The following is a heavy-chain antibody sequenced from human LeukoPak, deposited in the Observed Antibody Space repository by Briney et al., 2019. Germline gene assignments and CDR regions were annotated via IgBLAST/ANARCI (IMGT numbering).Heavy chain of an antibody. Sequence: TSETLSLTCTVSGGSISSYYWSWIRQPAGKGLEWIGRIYTSGSTNYNPSLKSRVTMSVDTSKNQFSLKLSSVTAADTAVYYCARYPPHSSSPNGYYYYMDVWGKGTTVTVSS. CDR2: IYTSGST. CDR3: ARYPPHSSSPNGYYYYMDV. J-gene: IGHJ6*03. CDR1: GGSISSYY. D-gene: IGHD6-13*01. V-gene: IGHV4-4*07.